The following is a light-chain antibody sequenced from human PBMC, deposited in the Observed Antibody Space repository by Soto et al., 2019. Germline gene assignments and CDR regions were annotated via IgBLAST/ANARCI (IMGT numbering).Light chain of an antibody. J-gene: IGLJ2*01. CDR3: TSYSSGSSLVI. CDR2: EVT. CDR1: SSDVGDYNY. Sequence: QSALTQPASVSGSPGQSITISCTGTSSDVGDYNYVSWYRQHPGNAPKLIIYEVTNRPSGISNRFSGSKSGNTASLTISGLQADDESYYYCTSYSSGSSLVIFGGGPKVTVL. V-gene: IGLV2-14*01.